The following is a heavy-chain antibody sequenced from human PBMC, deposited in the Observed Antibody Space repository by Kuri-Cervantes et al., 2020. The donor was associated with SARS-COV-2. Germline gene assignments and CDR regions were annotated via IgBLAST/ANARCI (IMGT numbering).Heavy chain of an antibody. CDR1: GYTFTSYY. J-gene: IGHJ5*02. Sequence: ASVKVSCKASGYTFTSYYMHWVRQAPGQGLEWMGIINPSGGSTSYAQKFQGRVTMTRDTSTNTVYLELNSLGFEDTAVYYCARSVSRTIFGVGNWFDPWGQGTLVTVSS. V-gene: IGHV1-46*01. CDR2: INPSGGST. D-gene: IGHD3-3*01. CDR3: ARSVSRTIFGVGNWFDP.